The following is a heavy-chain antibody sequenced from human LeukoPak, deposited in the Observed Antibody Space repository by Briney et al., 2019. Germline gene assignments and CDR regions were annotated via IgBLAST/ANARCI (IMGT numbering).Heavy chain of an antibody. J-gene: IGHJ6*02. CDR2: INAGNGNT. Sequence: GASVKVSCKASEYTFTDYAINWVRQAPGQRLEWMGWINAGNGNTRYSQRFQGRVTITRDTSTSTVYMELSSLRSEDTAVYYCARDCSSTSCYTGSGDYYGMDVWGQGTTVTVSS. V-gene: IGHV1-3*01. CDR3: ARDCSSTSCYTGSGDYYGMDV. D-gene: IGHD2-2*02. CDR1: EYTFTDYA.